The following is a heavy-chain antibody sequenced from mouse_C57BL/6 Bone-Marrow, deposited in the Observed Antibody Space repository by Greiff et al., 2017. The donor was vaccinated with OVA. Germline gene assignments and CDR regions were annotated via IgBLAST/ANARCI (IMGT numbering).Heavy chain of an antibody. Sequence: EVNVVESGGGLVQPGGSLSLSCAASGFTFTDYYMSWVRQPPGKALEWLGFIRNKANGYTTEYSASVKGRFTISRDNSQSILYLQMNALRAEDSATYYCARYEAYFYYFDYWGQGTTLTVSS. CDR1: GFTFTDYY. D-gene: IGHD2-10*01. CDR3: ARYEAYFYYFDY. J-gene: IGHJ2*01. V-gene: IGHV7-3*01. CDR2: IRNKANGYTT.